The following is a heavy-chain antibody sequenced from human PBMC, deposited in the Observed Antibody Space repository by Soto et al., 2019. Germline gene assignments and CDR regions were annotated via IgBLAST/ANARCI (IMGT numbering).Heavy chain of an antibody. D-gene: IGHD3-10*01. CDR2: ISNSGSYT. V-gene: IGHV3-21*01. Sequence: PGGSLRLSCAASGFTFSTYSMNWVRQAPGKGLEWVSSISNSGSYTYYADSLKGRFSISRDNAKNSLYLQMNSLTAEDTAVYCCARVLYGSGIYYPDYWGQGTLVTVSS. J-gene: IGHJ4*02. CDR1: GFTFSTYS. CDR3: ARVLYGSGIYYPDY.